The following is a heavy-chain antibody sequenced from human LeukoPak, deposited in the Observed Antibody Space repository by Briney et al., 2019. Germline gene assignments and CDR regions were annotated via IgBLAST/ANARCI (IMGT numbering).Heavy chain of an antibody. CDR2: MSGSGGTT. CDR1: GFTFSSYG. J-gene: IGHJ6*03. CDR3: AKAGRGGAITMVRGVKGDYYYMDV. D-gene: IGHD3-10*01. V-gene: IGHV3-23*01. Sequence: GGSLRLSCAASGFTFSSYGMSWVRQAPGKGLEWISAMSGSGGTTYYVDSVKGRFTISRDNSKNTLYLQMNSLRVDDTAVCYCAKAGRGGAITMVRGVKGDYYYMDVWGKGTTVTISS.